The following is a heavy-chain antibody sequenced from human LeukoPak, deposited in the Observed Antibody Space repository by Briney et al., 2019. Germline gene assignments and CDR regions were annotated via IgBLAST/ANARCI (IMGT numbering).Heavy chain of an antibody. Sequence: PGGCLRLSCAAAGFTFDVYSMHWVRQAPGNCLEWVSGISWNSGSIDYADSVKGRFTISRDNAKNSLYLQMNSLRAEDTALYYCAKASGLLWSYFDYWGQGTLVTVSS. CDR2: ISWNSGSI. CDR3: AKASGLLWSYFDY. J-gene: IGHJ4*02. V-gene: IGHV3-9*01. D-gene: IGHD3-16*01. CDR1: GFTFDVYS.